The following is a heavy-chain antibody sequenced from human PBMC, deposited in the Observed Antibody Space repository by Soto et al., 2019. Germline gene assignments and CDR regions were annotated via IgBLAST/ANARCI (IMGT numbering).Heavy chain of an antibody. V-gene: IGHV4-4*02. J-gene: IGHJ4*02. D-gene: IGHD3-3*02. CDR3: AARHFWSGPWTDRRLHY. CDR2: ISHSGST. CDR1: GASINSSHW. Sequence: LSLTCAVSGASINSSHWWNWVRQPPGKGLEWIGQISHSGSTNYNPSLTSRVTISVDKSKNHFSLKLTSVTAADTAVYYCAARHFWSGPWTDRRLHYWGQGTLVTVSS.